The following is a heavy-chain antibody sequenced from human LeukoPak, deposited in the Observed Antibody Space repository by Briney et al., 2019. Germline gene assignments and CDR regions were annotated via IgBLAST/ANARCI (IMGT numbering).Heavy chain of an antibody. CDR3: ASFEGSSGCYDY. CDR2: IKQDGSEK. Sequence: GGSLRLSCAASGFTFSDYYMSWIRQAPGKGLEWVANIKQDGSEKYYVDSVKGRFTISRDNAKNSLYLQMNSLRAEDTAVYYCASFEGSSGCYDYWGQGTLVTVSS. CDR1: GFTFSDYY. V-gene: IGHV3-7*01. D-gene: IGHD6-19*01. J-gene: IGHJ4*02.